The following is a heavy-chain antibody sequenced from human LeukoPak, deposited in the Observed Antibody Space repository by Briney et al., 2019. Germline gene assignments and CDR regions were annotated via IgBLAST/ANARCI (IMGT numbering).Heavy chain of an antibody. CDR1: GGSFSGYY. V-gene: IGHV4-34*01. Sequence: SETLSLTCAVYGGSFSGYYWSWIRQPPGKGLEWIGEINHSGSTNYNPSLKSRVTISVDTSKNQFSLKLSSVTAADTAVYYCARRLWFGESHWGQGTLVTVSS. D-gene: IGHD3-10*01. J-gene: IGHJ4*02. CDR2: INHSGST. CDR3: ARRLWFGESH.